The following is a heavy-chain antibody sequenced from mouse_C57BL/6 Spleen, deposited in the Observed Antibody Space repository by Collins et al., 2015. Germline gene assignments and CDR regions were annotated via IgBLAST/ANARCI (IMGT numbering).Heavy chain of an antibody. CDR1: GFTFSDYY. J-gene: IGHJ4*01. Sequence: ASGFTFSDYYMYWVRQTPEKRLEWVAYISNGGGSTYYPDTVKGRFTISRDNAKNTLYLQMSRLESEDTAMYYCARRGFYYAMDYWGQGTSVTVSS. CDR3: ARRGFYYAMDY. V-gene: IGHV5-12*01. CDR2: ISNGGGST.